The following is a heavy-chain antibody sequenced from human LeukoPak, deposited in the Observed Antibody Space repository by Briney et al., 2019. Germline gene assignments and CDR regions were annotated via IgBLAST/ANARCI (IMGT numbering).Heavy chain of an antibody. CDR3: ASTLGYYDILTGYYHY. Sequence: PGGSLRLSCAASGLSFSNYAMYWVRQAPGKGLEWVSYISSSGSTIYYADSVKGRFTISRDNAKNSLYLQMNSLRAEDTAVYYCASTLGYYDILTGYYHYWGQGTLVTVSS. V-gene: IGHV3-48*03. J-gene: IGHJ4*02. CDR1: GLSFSNYA. CDR2: ISSSGSTI. D-gene: IGHD3-9*01.